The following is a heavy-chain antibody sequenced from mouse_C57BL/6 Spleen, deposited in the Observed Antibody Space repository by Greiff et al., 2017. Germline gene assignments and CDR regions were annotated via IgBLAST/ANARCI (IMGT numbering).Heavy chain of an antibody. V-gene: IGHV1-82*01. CDR1: GYAFSSSW. J-gene: IGHJ1*03. D-gene: IGHD1-1*01. Sequence: QVQLKESGPELVKPGASVKISCKASGYAFSSSWMNWVKQRPGKGLEWIGRIYPGDGDTNNNGRFKGKATLTADKSSGTAYMQLSSLTSEDSAVSFCARSGYYGSSYRYLGVWGTGTTVTVSS. CDR3: ARSGYYGSSYRYLGV. CDR2: IYPGDGDT.